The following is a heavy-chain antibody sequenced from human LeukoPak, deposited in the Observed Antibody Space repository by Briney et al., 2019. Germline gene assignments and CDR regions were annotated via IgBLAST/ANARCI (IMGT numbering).Heavy chain of an antibody. CDR1: GYTFTSYY. CDR3: ARVGYSYGYGY. Sequence: ASVKVSCTASGYTFTSYYMHWVRQAPGQGLEWMGIINPSGGSTSYAQKFQGRVTMTRDTSTSTVYMELSSLRSEDTAVYYCARVGYSYGYGYWGQGTLVTVSS. CDR2: INPSGGST. D-gene: IGHD5-18*01. V-gene: IGHV1-46*01. J-gene: IGHJ4*02.